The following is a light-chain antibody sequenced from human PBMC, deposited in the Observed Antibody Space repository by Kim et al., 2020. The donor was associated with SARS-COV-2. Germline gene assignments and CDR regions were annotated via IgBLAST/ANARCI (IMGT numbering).Light chain of an antibody. V-gene: IGLV3-21*04. J-gene: IGLJ3*02. CDR1: NIGSKM. Sequence: APGKTARITCGGNNIGSKMVRGYQQKPGQAPVLVIYYDSDRPSGIPERFSGSNSGNTATLTISRVEAGDEADYYCQVWDSSSDHWVFGGGTQLTVL. CDR3: QVWDSSSDHWV. CDR2: YDS.